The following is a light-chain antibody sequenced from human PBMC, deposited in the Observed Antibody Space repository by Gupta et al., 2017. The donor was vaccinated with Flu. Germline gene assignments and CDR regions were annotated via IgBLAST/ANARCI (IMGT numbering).Light chain of an antibody. CDR3: QHNYSTPYS. Sequence: DIQMTQSPSSLSASVGDKVTITCRSSRTVNNCLHWYQQKPGHAPKLLIFAASSLQNGVPSRFSGSGSGTDFTLSISSVQPEDVATYFCQHNYSTPYSFGQGTKLEIK. CDR1: RTVNNC. J-gene: IGKJ2*03. V-gene: IGKV1-39*01. CDR2: AAS.